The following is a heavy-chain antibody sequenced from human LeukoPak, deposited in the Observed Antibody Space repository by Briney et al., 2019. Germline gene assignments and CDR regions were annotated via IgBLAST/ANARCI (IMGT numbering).Heavy chain of an antibody. D-gene: IGHD1-14*01. CDR3: ARASEDYYYYYMDV. J-gene: IGHJ6*03. CDR2: IYYSGST. Sequence: SETLSLTCTVSGGSISSSNYYWGWIRQPPGKGLEWIGTIYYSGSTYYNPPLKSRVTISVDTSKNQFSLKLSSVTAADTAVYYCARASEDYYYYYMDVWGKGTTVTISS. CDR1: GGSISSSNYY. V-gene: IGHV4-39*07.